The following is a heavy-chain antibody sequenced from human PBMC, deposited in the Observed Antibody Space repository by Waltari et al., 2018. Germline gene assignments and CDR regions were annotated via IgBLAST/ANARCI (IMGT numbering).Heavy chain of an antibody. CDR1: GGSFSGYY. J-gene: IGHJ4*02. CDR3: ARGGFSITIFGVVIIPFDY. CDR2: INHSGST. V-gene: IGHV4-34*01. Sequence: QVQLQQWGAGLLKPSETLSLTRAVYGGSFSGYYWRCILLPPGKGLEWIGEINHSGSTNYNPSLKSRVTISVDTSKNQFSLKLSSVTAADTAVYYCARGGFSITIFGVVIIPFDYWGQGTLVTVSS. D-gene: IGHD3-3*01.